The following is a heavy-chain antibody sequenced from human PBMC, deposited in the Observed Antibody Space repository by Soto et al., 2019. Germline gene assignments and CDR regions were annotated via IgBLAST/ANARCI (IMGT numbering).Heavy chain of an antibody. D-gene: IGHD3-22*01. J-gene: IGHJ5*01. CDR3: AREPYDITGNRIDS. Sequence: SETLSLTCIVSGGSISEKYWNWVRQPPGKGLEWIGLIFANGHTDYNPSLKSRVTMSVDASKNQFSLKLSSVTAADTAVYFCAREPYDITGNRIDSWGQGIPVTVSS. V-gene: IGHV4-4*07. CDR1: GGSISEKY. CDR2: IFANGHT.